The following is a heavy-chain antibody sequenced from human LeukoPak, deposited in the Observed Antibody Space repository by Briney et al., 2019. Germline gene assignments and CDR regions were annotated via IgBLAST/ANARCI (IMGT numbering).Heavy chain of an antibody. CDR2: ISSSSSTI. Sequence: GGSLRLSCAASGFTFSSYSMTWARQAPGKGLEWVSYISSSSSTIYYADSVKGRFTISRDNAKNSLYLQMNSLRAEDTAVYYCARGSGYAVPDYWGQGTLVTVSS. V-gene: IGHV3-48*04. J-gene: IGHJ4*02. D-gene: IGHD5-12*01. CDR3: ARGSGYAVPDY. CDR1: GFTFSSYS.